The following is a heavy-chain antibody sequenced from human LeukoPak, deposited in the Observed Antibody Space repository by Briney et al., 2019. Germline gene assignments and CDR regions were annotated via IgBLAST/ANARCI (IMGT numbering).Heavy chain of an antibody. CDR2: MNPNSGNT. D-gene: IGHD1-26*01. J-gene: IGHJ5*02. CDR1: GYTFTSYD. CDR3: AREDAEAPYEKSGGFDP. V-gene: IGHV1-8*01. Sequence: ASVKVSCKASGYTFTSYDINWVRQATGQGLEWMGWMNPNSGNTGYAQKFQGRVTMTRNTSISTAYMELSSLRSDDTAVYYCAREDAEAPYEKSGGFDPWGQGTLVTVSS.